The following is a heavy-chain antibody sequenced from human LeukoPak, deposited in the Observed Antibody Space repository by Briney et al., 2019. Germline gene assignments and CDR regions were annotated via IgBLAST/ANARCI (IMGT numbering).Heavy chain of an antibody. Sequence: GGSLRLSCAASGFTFSSYGVHWVRQAPGKGLEWVAVIWYDGSNKNYADSVKGRFTISRDNSKNTLYLQMNSLRVEDTAVYFCASAGGSRDGYNFFAYWGQGTLVTVSS. D-gene: IGHD5-24*01. CDR1: GFTFSSYG. CDR2: IWYDGSNK. CDR3: ASAGGSRDGYNFFAY. J-gene: IGHJ4*02. V-gene: IGHV3-33*01.